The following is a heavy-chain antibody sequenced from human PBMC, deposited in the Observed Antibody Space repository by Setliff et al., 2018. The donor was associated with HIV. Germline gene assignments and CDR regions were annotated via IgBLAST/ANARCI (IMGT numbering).Heavy chain of an antibody. CDR3: ARQLSNSLDY. D-gene: IGHD7-27*01. J-gene: IGHJ4*02. Sequence: ASVKVSCKASGYTFTDYFIHWVRQAPGRGLEWMGWFSPHNGGTKTTQSFQGRVTMTRDTSINTAYMELSGLRSDDTAMYYCARQLSNSLDYWGQGTLVTVSS. CDR2: FSPHNGGT. CDR1: GYTFTDYF. V-gene: IGHV1-2*02.